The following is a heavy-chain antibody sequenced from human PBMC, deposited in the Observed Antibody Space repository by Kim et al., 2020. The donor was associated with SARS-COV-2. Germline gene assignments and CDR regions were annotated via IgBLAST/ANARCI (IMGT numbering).Heavy chain of an antibody. V-gene: IGHV7-4-1*02. Sequence: PTDDQGFTGRFVFSLDTSVSTAYLQISGLKAEDTAVYYCAREALTGDFDYWGQGTLVTVSS. D-gene: IGHD7-27*01. CDR3: AREALTGDFDY. CDR2: P. J-gene: IGHJ4*02.